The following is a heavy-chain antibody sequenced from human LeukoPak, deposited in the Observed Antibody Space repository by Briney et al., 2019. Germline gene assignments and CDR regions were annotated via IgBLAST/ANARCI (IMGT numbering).Heavy chain of an antibody. J-gene: IGHJ5*02. V-gene: IGHV3-30*02. CDR3: AKVPESDP. Sequence: QPGGSLRLSCAASGFTFSSYGMHWVRQAPGKGLEWVAFIRHDGSNKYYADSVKGRFTISRDNSKNTLYLQMNSLRAEDTAVYYCAKVPESDPWGQGTLVTVSS. CDR2: IRHDGSNK. CDR1: GFTFSSYG.